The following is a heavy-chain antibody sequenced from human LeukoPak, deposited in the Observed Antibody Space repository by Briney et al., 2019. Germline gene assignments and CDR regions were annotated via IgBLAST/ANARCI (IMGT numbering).Heavy chain of an antibody. Sequence: PGRSLRLSCTASGFTFGDYAMSWFRQAPGKGLEWVGFIRSKAYGGTTEYAASVKGRFTISRDDSKSIAYLQMNSLKTEDTAVYYCTRDLYSSWYDLTRDWFDPWGQGTLVTVSS. V-gene: IGHV3-49*03. CDR1: GFTFGDYA. D-gene: IGHD6-13*01. CDR3: TRDLYSSWYDLTRDWFDP. CDR2: IRSKAYGGTT. J-gene: IGHJ5*02.